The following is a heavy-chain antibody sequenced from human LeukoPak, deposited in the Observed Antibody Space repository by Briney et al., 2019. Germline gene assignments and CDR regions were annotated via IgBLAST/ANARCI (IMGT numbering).Heavy chain of an antibody. J-gene: IGHJ4*02. CDR2: IDPYNGNT. D-gene: IGHD1-1*01. Sequence: ASVKVSCKASGYTFTSHALTWVRQAPGQGLEWMGYIDPYNGNTNYAQKFQGRVTMTTDRSTNTGYMDLRSLRSDDTAVYYCARDRRGYNGILRYWGQGALVTVSS. V-gene: IGHV1-18*01. CDR3: ARDRRGYNGILRY. CDR1: GYTFTSHA.